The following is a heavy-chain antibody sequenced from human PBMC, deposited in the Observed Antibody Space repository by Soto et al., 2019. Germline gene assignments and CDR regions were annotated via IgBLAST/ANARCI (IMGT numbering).Heavy chain of an antibody. CDR3: ASFYGDDWVGGEEVDYYYYCMDV. Sequence: WGALCLTCAVDGGSFSGYYWSWIRHPPGKGREWIGESNHRGSTNYNPSRKSRVTISVDTSKNQFSLKLSSVTAADTAVYYCASFYGDDWVGGEEVDYYYYCMDVWGQGNPVT. V-gene: IGHV4-34*01. J-gene: IGHJ6*02. CDR1: GGSFSGYY. CDR2: SNHRGST. D-gene: IGHD4-17*01.